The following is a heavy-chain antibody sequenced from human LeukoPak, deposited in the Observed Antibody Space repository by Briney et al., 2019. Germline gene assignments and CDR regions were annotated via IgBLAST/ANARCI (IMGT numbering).Heavy chain of an antibody. CDR1: GYTFTSYG. CDR2: ISSYNGNT. Sequence: ASVKVSCKASGYTFTSYGISWVRQAPGQGLEWMGWISSYNGNTNYAQKLQGRATMTTDTSTSTAYMELRSLRSDDTAVYYCARGDEWELLEYFQHWGQGTLVTVSS. V-gene: IGHV1-18*01. D-gene: IGHD1-26*01. J-gene: IGHJ1*01. CDR3: ARGDEWELLEYFQH.